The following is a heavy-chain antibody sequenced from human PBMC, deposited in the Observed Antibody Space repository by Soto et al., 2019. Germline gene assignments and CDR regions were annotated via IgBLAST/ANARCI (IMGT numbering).Heavy chain of an antibody. Sequence: SVKVSCKASVGTFSSYAISWVRQAPGQGLEWMGGIIPIFGTANYAQKFQGRVTITADESTSTAYMELSSLRSEDTAVYYCARDRAPGVGATGRSAFAIWGQGTMVTV. CDR3: ARDRAPGVGATGRSAFAI. J-gene: IGHJ3*02. D-gene: IGHD1-26*01. CDR1: VGTFSSYA. CDR2: IIPIFGTA. V-gene: IGHV1-69*13.